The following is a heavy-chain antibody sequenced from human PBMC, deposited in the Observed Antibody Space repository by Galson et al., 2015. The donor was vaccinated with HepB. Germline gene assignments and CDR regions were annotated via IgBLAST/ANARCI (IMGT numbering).Heavy chain of an antibody. CDR1: GFTFSSYG. V-gene: IGHV3-30*18. J-gene: IGHJ3*02. D-gene: IGHD6-19*01. CDR2: ISYDGSNK. Sequence: SLRLSCAASGFTFSSYGMHWVRQAPGKGLEWVAVISYDGSNKYYADSVKGRFAISRDNSKNTLYLQMNSLRAEDTAVYYCAKGFKAVGGDAFDIWGQGTMVTVSS. CDR3: AKGFKAVGGDAFDI.